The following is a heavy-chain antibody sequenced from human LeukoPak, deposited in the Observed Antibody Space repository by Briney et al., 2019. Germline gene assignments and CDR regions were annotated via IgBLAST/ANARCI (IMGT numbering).Heavy chain of an antibody. J-gene: IGHJ4*02. CDR3: ARGQLERRPYYFDY. V-gene: IGHV4-59*01. Sequence: PSETLSLTCTVSGGSISSYYWSWIRQPPGKGLEWIGYIYYSGSTNCNPSLKSRVTISVDTSKNQFSLKLSSVTAADTAVYYCARGQLERRPYYFDYWGQGTLVTVSS. CDR2: IYYSGST. D-gene: IGHD1-1*01. CDR1: GGSISSYY.